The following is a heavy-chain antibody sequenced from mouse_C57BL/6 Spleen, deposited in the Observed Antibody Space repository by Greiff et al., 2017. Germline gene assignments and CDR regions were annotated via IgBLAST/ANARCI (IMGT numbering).Heavy chain of an antibody. CDR2: INPSSGYT. V-gene: IGHV1-4*01. Sequence: QVQLKESGAELARPGASVKMSCKASGYTFTSYTMHWVKQRPGPGLEWIGYINPSSGYTKYNQKFKDKATLTADKSASTAYMQLSSLTSEDSAVYYCARRVTTDWFAYWGQGTLVTVSA. D-gene: IGHD1-1*01. CDR3: ARRVTTDWFAY. J-gene: IGHJ3*01. CDR1: GYTFTSYT.